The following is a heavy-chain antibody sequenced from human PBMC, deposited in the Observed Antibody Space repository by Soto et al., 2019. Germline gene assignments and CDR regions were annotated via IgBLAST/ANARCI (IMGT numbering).Heavy chain of an antibody. V-gene: IGHV2-70*01. J-gene: IGHJ6*02. CDR1: GFSLRSSGMC. CDR2: IEWDDDK. CDR3: ARGISVISYYFGMDV. Sequence: SGPTLVNPTQTLTLTCTLSGFSLRSSGMCVNWIRQAPGKALEWLALIEWDDDKYYSTSLKSRLTISKDTSKNQVVLTMTNMDPADTATYCCARGISVISYYFGMDVWGQGTTVTVSS. D-gene: IGHD3-3*02.